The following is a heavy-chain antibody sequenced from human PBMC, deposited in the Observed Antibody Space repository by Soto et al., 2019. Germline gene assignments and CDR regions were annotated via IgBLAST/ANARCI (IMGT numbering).Heavy chain of an antibody. CDR1: GGSISSYY. V-gene: IGHV4-59*01. J-gene: IGHJ4*02. Sequence: SETLSLTCTVSGGSISSYYWSWIRQPPGKGLEWIGYIYYSGSTNYNPSLKSRVTISVDTSKNQFSLKLSSVTAADTAVYYCAGGESGVIPSYYFDYWGQGTLVTVSS. CDR3: AGGESGVIPSYYFDY. CDR2: IYYSGST. D-gene: IGHD3-10*01.